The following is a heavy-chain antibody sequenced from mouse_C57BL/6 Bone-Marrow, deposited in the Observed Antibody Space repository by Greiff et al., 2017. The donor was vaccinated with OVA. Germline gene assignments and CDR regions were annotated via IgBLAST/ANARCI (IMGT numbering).Heavy chain of an antibody. J-gene: IGHJ2*01. D-gene: IGHD4-1*01. CDR3: ARWEGYQYYFDY. CDR2: INPTYGTT. CDR1: GYSFTDYY. Sequence: QLQESGPELVKPGASVNLSCKASGYSFTDYYMNWVKQSPGKSLEWIGVINPTYGTTSYNQKFKGKATLTVDQSSSTAYMQINSLTAEDSAVYYCARWEGYQYYFDYWGQGTTLTVSS. V-gene: IGHV1-39*01.